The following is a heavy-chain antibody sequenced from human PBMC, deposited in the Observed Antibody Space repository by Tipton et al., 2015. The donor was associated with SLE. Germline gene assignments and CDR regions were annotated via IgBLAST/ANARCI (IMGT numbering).Heavy chain of an antibody. CDR2: ISGSGGST. CDR1: GFTFSSYA. CDR3: AKDPVLEWVGYYFDY. J-gene: IGHJ4*02. V-gene: IGHV3-23*01. Sequence: GSLRLSCAASGFTFSSYAMSWVRQAPGKGLEWVSAISGSGGSTYYADSVKGRFTISRDNSKNTLYLQMNSLRAEDTAVYYCAKDPVLEWVGYYFDYWGQGTLVTVSS. D-gene: IGHD3-3*01.